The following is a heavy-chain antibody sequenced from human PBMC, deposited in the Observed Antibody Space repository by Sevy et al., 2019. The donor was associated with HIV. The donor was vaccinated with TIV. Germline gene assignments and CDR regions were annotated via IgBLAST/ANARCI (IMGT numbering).Heavy chain of an antibody. J-gene: IGHJ4*02. CDR2: IRSRAKTYAT. V-gene: IGHV3-73*01. CDR3: SSQRTIAVAGDYFDY. D-gene: IGHD6-19*01. Sequence: GGSLRLSCAASGFTFTGSTIYWVRQASGKGLEWVARIRSRAKTYATAYAASVKGRFTISRDDSRNTAYLQMNSLKTEDTAVYYCSSQRTIAVAGDYFDYWGQGTLVTVSS. CDR1: GFTFTGST.